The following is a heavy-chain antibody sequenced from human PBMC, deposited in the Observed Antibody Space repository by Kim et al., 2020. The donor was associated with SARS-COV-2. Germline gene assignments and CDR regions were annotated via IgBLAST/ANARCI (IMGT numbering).Heavy chain of an antibody. CDR3: ANQWFGELLGGMAV. J-gene: IGHJ6*02. CDR1: GFTFDDYA. V-gene: IGHV3-9*01. D-gene: IGHD3-10*01. CDR2: ISWNSGSI. Sequence: GGSLRLSCAASGFTFDDYAMHWVRQAPGKGLEWVSVISWNSGSIDYADSVKGRFTISRDNAKNSLYLQMNSLRAEDTALYYCANQWFGELLGGMAVWGQGTSITASS.